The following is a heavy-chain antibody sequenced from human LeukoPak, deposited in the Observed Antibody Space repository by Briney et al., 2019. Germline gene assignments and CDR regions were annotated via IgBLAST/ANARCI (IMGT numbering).Heavy chain of an antibody. V-gene: IGHV3-48*03. CDR1: GFTFSSYE. J-gene: IGHJ4*02. Sequence: PGGSLRLSCAASGFTFSSYEMNWVRQAPGKGLEWVSYISSSGSTIYYADSVKGRFTISRDNAKNSLYLQMNSLRAGDTAVYYCAREGDSSGYYDYYRPIDYWGQGTLVTVSS. D-gene: IGHD3-22*01. CDR3: AREGDSSGYYDYYRPIDY. CDR2: ISSSGSTI.